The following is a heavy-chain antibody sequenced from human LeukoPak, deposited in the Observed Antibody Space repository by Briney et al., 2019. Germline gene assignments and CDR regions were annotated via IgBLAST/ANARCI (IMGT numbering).Heavy chain of an antibody. CDR2: IYPGDSDS. D-gene: IGHD5-12*01. CDR3: VSSSSGYNLRYFDY. J-gene: IGHJ4*02. Sequence: GESLKISCNGSGYXFITYWICWVRQMPGKGLEWMGIIYPGDSDSRYSPSLQGQVTISADKSISTAYLQWSSLKASDTAMYYCVSSSSGYNLRYFDYWGQGTLVTVSS. V-gene: IGHV5-51*01. CDR1: GYXFITYW.